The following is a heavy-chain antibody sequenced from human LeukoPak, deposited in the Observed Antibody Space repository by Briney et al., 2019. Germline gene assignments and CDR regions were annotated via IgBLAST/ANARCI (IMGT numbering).Heavy chain of an antibody. CDR2: ISYDGSNK. J-gene: IGHJ6*04. V-gene: IGHV3-30*03. CDR1: GFTFSSYG. CDR3: ARLQLDSSSWYPGGMDV. Sequence: GGSLRLSCAASGFTFSSYGMHWVRQAPGKGLEWVAVISYDGSNKYYADSVKGRFTISRDNSKNTLYLQMNSLRAEDTAVYYCARLQLDSSSWYPGGMDVWGKGTTVTVSS. D-gene: IGHD6-13*01.